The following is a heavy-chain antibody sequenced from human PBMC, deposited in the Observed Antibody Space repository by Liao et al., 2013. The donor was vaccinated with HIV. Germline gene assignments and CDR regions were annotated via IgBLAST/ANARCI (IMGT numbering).Heavy chain of an antibody. CDR3: VRGRGGWGFYFDF. CDR2: ISPSGDT. J-gene: IGHJ4*02. Sequence: QVQLRQWGAGLLKSSETLSLTCAVYGGSFSGYYWTWIRQPPGKGLEWIGEISPSGDTNYNPSLKIPFTMSVDTSKSQFSLKVTSVTAADTAVYYCVRGRGGWGFYFDFWGQGTLVTVSS. V-gene: IGHV4-34*02. CDR1: GGSFSGYY. D-gene: IGHD3-10*01.